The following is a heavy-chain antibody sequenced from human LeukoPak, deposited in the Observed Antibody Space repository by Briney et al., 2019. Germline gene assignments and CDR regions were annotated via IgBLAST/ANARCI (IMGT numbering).Heavy chain of an antibody. CDR3: ARDRVKGYSSSWDGYYYYMDV. CDR1: GGSISSYY. D-gene: IGHD6-13*01. J-gene: IGHJ6*03. V-gene: IGHV4-4*07. Sequence: PSETLSLTCTVSGGSISSYYWSWIRQPAGKGLEWIGRIYTSGSTNYNPSLKSRVTMSVDTSKNQFSLKLSSVTAADTAVYYCARDRVKGYSSSWDGYYYYMDVWGKGTTVTVSS. CDR2: IYTSGST.